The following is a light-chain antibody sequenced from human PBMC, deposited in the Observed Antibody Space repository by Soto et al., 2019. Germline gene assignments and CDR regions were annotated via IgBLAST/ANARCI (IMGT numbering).Light chain of an antibody. CDR1: QVIRND. J-gene: IGKJ4*01. CDR3: LQHNGYPLT. CDR2: GAS. V-gene: IGKV1-17*01. Sequence: DIQMTQSPSSLSASVGDRVTITCRASQVIRNDLGWYQQKAGRAPKRLIYGASSLQSGIPSRFSGSGSGTEFTLTISSLQPEDVATYFCLQHNGYPLTFGGGTKVEIK.